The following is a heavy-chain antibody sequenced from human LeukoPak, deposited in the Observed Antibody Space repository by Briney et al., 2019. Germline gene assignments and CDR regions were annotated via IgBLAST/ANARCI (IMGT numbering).Heavy chain of an antibody. CDR2: INPNSGGT. CDR3: ATHPFDF. J-gene: IGHJ4*02. V-gene: IGHV1-2*02. Sequence: ASVKVSCKASGYTFTGYNIHWVRQAPGQGLEWMGWINPNSGGTNYAQKFQGRVTMTRDTSIGTAYMDLSSLISDDTAVYYCATHPFDFWGQGTLVTVSS. CDR1: GYTFTGYN.